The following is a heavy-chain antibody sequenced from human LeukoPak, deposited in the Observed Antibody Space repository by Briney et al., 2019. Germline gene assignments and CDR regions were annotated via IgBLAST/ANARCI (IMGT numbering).Heavy chain of an antibody. V-gene: IGHV3-33*01. CDR1: GFTFSSYG. Sequence: HPGGSLRLSCAASGFTFSSYGMHWVRQAPGKGLEWVAVIWYDGSNKYYADSVKGRFTISRDNSKNTLYLQMNSLRAEDTAVYYCARAPYDYVWGSYPSYYFDYWGQGTLVTVSS. J-gene: IGHJ4*02. D-gene: IGHD3-16*02. CDR2: IWYDGSNK. CDR3: ARAPYDYVWGSYPSYYFDY.